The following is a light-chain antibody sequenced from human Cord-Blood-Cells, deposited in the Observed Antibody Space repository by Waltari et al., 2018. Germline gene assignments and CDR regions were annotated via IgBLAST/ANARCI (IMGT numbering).Light chain of an antibody. Sequence: DIVMTQSPDSLAVSLGERATINCKSSQSVLYSSNNKNYLAWYQQKPGQPPKLLIYWASTRKSGVPDRFSGSGSGTDFTLTISSLQAEDVAVYYCQQYYSTLTFGGGTKVEIK. CDR2: WAS. V-gene: IGKV4-1*01. J-gene: IGKJ4*01. CDR1: QSVLYSSNNKNY. CDR3: QQYYSTLT.